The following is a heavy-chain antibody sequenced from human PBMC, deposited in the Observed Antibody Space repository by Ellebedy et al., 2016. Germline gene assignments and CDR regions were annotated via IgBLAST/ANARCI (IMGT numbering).Heavy chain of an antibody. Sequence: GESLKISXVASGFTFRNFFMTWVRQAPGKGLEWVATISAGGDNTFFADSVKGRFTISRDNSKNTLYLQMNRLRAEDTAVYYCRQGHYANYWGQGTLVTVSS. CDR1: GFTFRNFF. J-gene: IGHJ4*02. CDR3: RQGHYANY. D-gene: IGHD4-17*01. CDR2: ISAGGDNT. V-gene: IGHV3-23*01.